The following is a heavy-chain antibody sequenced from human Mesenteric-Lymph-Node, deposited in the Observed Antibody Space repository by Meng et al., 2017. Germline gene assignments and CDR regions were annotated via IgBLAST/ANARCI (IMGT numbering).Heavy chain of an antibody. Sequence: QVQLQHVVAGLMNPSVPLASTSAVEDWCLSGYYWTWIRQPPGKGLEWIGEINHSGSTNYNPSLKSRVTISVDTSKRQFSLNLNSVTAADTAVYYCARGENYKYGGEFDSWGQGTLVTVSS. D-gene: IGHD1-14*01. CDR3: ARGENYKYGGEFDS. J-gene: IGHJ4*02. CDR2: INHSGST. CDR1: DWCLSGYY. V-gene: IGHV4-34*01.